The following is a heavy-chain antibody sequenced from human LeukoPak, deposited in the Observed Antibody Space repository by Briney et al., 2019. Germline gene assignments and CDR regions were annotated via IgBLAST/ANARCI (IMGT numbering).Heavy chain of an antibody. V-gene: IGHV1-18*01. CDR3: ARVTALYYYMDV. CDR1: GYTFTSYG. CDR2: ISTYKGNT. J-gene: IGHJ6*03. Sequence: ASVKVSCKASGYTFTSYGISWVRQAPGQGLEWMGWISTYKGNTNYAQKLQGRVTMTTDTSTSTVYMELRGLRSDDTAVYYCARVTALYYYMDVWGKGTTVTVSS.